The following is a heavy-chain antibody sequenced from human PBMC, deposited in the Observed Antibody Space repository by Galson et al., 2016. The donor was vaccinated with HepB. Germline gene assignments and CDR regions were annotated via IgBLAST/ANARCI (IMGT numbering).Heavy chain of an antibody. Sequence: SLRLSCAASGFTFSSYSMHWVRQAPGKGLEWVSSISYSSSYMPYADAVKGRFTISRDNSKNTLYLQMNSLRAEDTAVYYCARQAYYDSSGYYYPLGYWGQGTLVTVSS. D-gene: IGHD3-22*01. V-gene: IGHV3-21*04. J-gene: IGHJ4*02. CDR3: ARQAYYDSSGYYYPLGY. CDR2: ISYSSSYM. CDR1: GFTFSSYS.